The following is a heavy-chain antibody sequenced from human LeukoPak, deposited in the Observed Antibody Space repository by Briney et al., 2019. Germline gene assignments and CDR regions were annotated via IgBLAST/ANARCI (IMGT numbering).Heavy chain of an antibody. D-gene: IGHD6-13*01. Sequence: GGSLRLSCAASGFTFSGSAMHWVRQASGKGLEWVGRIRSKANSYATAYAASVKGRFTISRDDSKNTAYLQMNSLKTEDTAVYYCTRHDVGSSPTYGWYFDYWGQGTLVTVSS. J-gene: IGHJ4*02. CDR2: IRSKANSYAT. V-gene: IGHV3-73*01. CDR3: TRHDVGSSPTYGWYFDY. CDR1: GFTFSGSA.